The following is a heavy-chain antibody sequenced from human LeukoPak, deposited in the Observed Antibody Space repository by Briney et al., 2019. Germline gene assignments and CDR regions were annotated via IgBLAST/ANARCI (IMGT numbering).Heavy chain of an antibody. Sequence: ASVKVSCKASGYIFNTYGISWVRQAPGQGLEWMGWITAYNSGDTKYAQDFQGRVTMTTDTSTSTAYMELRSLRSDDTAVYYCARVTGYMIEDYFDYWGQGTLVTVSS. CDR1: GYIFNTYG. J-gene: IGHJ4*02. CDR3: ARVTGYMIEDYFDY. CDR2: ITAYNSGDT. D-gene: IGHD3-22*01. V-gene: IGHV1-18*01.